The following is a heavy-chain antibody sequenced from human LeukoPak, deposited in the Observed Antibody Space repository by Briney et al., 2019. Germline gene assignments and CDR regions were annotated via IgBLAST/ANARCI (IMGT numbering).Heavy chain of an antibody. D-gene: IGHD6-19*01. CDR3: AGLYPYGSGWYYFDY. V-gene: IGHV3-23*01. CDR1: GFTFRSHA. J-gene: IGHJ4*02. Sequence: GGSLRLSCVGSGFTFRSHAMSWVRQAPEKGLEFVSGIYENGGTTYYADSVKGRFSISRDNSKNTLYLQMDSLRGEDTAVYYCAGLYPYGSGWYYFDYWGQGTLVTVSS. CDR2: IYENGGTT.